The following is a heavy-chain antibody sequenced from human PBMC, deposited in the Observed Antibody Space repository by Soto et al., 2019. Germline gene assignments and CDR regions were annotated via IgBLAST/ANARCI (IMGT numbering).Heavy chain of an antibody. Sequence: ASVKVSCKASGYTFTSYAMHWVRQAPGQRLEWMGWINAGNGNTKYSQKFQGRVTITRDTSASTAYMELSSLRSEDTAVYYCVGPYTNFWSGYSLYNWFDPWGQGTLVTVSS. CDR1: GYTFTSYA. D-gene: IGHD3-3*01. CDR2: INAGNGNT. CDR3: VGPYTNFWSGYSLYNWFDP. V-gene: IGHV1-3*01. J-gene: IGHJ5*02.